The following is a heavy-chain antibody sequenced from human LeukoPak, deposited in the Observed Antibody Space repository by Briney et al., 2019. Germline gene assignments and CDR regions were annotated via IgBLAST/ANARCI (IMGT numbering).Heavy chain of an antibody. CDR2: IYHNGTL. J-gene: IGHJ6*02. CDR3: ATAPILRGEGGEHYKYGMDV. D-gene: IGHD2-2*02. CDR1: VGSISSGNW. Sequence: SETLSLTCAVSVGSISSGNWWTWVRQSPGKGLEWIGEIYHNGTLNYNPSLKSRVTISADSFKNHFSLKLASVTAADTAVYYCATAPILRGEGGEHYKYGMDVWGQGTTVIVSS. V-gene: IGHV4-4*02.